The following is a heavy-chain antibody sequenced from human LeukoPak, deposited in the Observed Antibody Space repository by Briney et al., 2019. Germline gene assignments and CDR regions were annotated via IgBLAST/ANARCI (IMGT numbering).Heavy chain of an antibody. CDR3: AKDHYYGSGSFQNGFDY. CDR2: ISYDGSNK. Sequence: GGSLRLSCAASGFTFSSYGMHWVRQAPGKGLEWVAVISYDGSNKYYADSVKGRFTISRDNSKNTLYLQMNSLRAEGTVVYYCAKDHYYGSGSFQNGFDYWGQGTLVTVSS. V-gene: IGHV3-30*18. D-gene: IGHD3-10*01. CDR1: GFTFSSYG. J-gene: IGHJ4*02.